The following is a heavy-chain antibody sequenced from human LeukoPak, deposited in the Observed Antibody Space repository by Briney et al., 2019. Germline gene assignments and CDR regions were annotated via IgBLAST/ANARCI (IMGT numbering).Heavy chain of an antibody. J-gene: IGHJ3*02. CDR3: ARSRSGYSYDHAAFDI. CDR1: GGSISNYY. V-gene: IGHV4-59*01. D-gene: IGHD5-18*01. Sequence: SETPSLTCTVSGGSISNYYWSWIRQPPGKGLEWIAYIDYRGSTTYNPSLKGRVTISVDTSRNQFSLKLSSVTAADTAVYYCARSRSGYSYDHAAFDIWGQGTMVTVSS. CDR2: IDYRGST.